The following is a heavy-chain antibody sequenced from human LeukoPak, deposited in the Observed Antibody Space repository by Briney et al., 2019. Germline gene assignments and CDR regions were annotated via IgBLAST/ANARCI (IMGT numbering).Heavy chain of an antibody. CDR1: AFTLSGYW. CDR2: INRDGSEK. CDR3: ARDDGGRYSAGWYDAFDI. Sequence: PGGSLRLSCAASAFTLSGYWMTWVRQAPGKGLEWVANINRDGSEKHHVDSVKGRFTISRDNARNSLFLQMDSLRAEDTALYFCARDDGGRYSAGWYDAFDIWGPGTMVTVSS. D-gene: IGHD6-13*01. J-gene: IGHJ3*02. V-gene: IGHV3-7*01.